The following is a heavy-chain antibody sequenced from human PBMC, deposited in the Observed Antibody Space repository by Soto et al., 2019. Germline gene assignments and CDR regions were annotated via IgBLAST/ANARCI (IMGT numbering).Heavy chain of an antibody. V-gene: IGHV4-39*01. CDR3: ARHWDSNHGLLGYYCYHGMDG. CDR1: GGSISSSSYY. D-gene: IGHD4-4*01. CDR2: IYYSGST. J-gene: IGHJ6*02. Sequence: PSETLSLTCTVSGGSISSSSYYWGWIRQPPGKGLEWIGSIYYSGSTYYNPSLKSRVTISVDTSKNQFSLKLSSVTAADTAVYYCARHWDSNHGLLGYYCYHGMDGWGQGPT.